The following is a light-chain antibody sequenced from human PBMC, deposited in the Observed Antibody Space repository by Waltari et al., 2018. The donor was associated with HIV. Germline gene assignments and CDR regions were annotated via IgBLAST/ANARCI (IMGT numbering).Light chain of an antibody. J-gene: IGLJ2*01. Sequence: QTVLTQPPSASGTPGQRVTIPCSGSSYNIGGNAVNWYQQPPGKAPKFLIYSNKQRPSGIPDRFSGSKSGTSASLAISGLQSEDEAEYYCAAWDDSLNGVVFGGGTKLTVL. CDR3: AAWDDSLNGVV. CDR2: SNK. CDR1: SYNIGGNA. V-gene: IGLV1-44*01.